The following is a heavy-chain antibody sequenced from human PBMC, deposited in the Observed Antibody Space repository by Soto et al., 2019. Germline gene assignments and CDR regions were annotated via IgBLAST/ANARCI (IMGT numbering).Heavy chain of an antibody. CDR3: PRQSAENYGPFGR. Sequence: SETLSLTCTVSRGSLSSSSYYWDWIRQPPGKGLEWIGSINYSGSTYNSPSRKSRVTMSVDTSKNQFSLKLRSVTAADTAVYYCPRQSAENYGPFGRWGQGIRVTVSS. D-gene: IGHD3-10*01. CDR1: RGSLSSSSYY. J-gene: IGHJ4*02. V-gene: IGHV4-39*01. CDR2: INYSGST.